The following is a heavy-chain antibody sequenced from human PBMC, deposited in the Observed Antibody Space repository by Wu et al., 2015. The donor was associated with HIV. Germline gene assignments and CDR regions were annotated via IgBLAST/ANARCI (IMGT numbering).Heavy chain of an antibody. CDR1: GGSFSDYA. D-gene: IGHD2-15*01. V-gene: IGHV1-69*18. J-gene: IGHJ6*04. CDR3: ARDRDGGGFYYGMDV. CDR2: IIPMYGKP. Sequence: QVQLVQSGAGVKKPGSSVKVSCKASGGSFSDYAISWVRQAPGQGLEWMGRIIPMYGKPIDAQKFQGRITITADDSTSTVDMELSSLRSEDTAVYFCARDRDGGGFYYGMDVWGQRDHGSQSPQ.